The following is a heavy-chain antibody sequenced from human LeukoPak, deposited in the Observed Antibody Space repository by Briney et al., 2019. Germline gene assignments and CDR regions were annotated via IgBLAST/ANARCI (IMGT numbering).Heavy chain of an antibody. Sequence: SGGSLRLSCAASGFTFSSYAMSWVRQAPGKGLEWVSAISGSGGDTTYYADSVRGRFTISRDNSKNTLSLQINSLRAEDTAVYYCAKERSEVVVAATNYWGQGTLVTVSS. V-gene: IGHV3-23*01. CDR1: GFTFSSYA. CDR2: ISGSGGDTT. J-gene: IGHJ4*02. CDR3: AKERSEVVVAATNY. D-gene: IGHD2-15*01.